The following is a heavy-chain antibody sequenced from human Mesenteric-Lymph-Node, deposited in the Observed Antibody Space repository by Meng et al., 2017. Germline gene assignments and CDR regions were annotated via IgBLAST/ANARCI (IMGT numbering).Heavy chain of an antibody. CDR1: GFTFTIYA. Sequence: GESLKISCTASGFTFTIYAIHWVRQAPGKGLECVSGLSCNVYTTHYADSVRGRFTISRDNSISTLYLQMNSLRDEDTAIYYCAKEVEGGPSPLDCWGRGTVVTVSS. CDR2: LSCNVYTT. D-gene: IGHD3-16*01. V-gene: IGHV3-23*01. J-gene: IGHJ4*02. CDR3: AKEVEGGPSPLDC.